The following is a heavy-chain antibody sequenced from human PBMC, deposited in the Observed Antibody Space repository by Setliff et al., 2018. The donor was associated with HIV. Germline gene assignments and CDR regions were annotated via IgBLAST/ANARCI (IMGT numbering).Heavy chain of an antibody. CDR1: GETIRNGFYY. V-gene: IGHV4-39*07. CDR2: IYYSGST. CDR3: ARDPPGYGDSNDY. Sequence: PSETLSLTCTVSGETIRNGFYYWHWMRQPPGKGLEWIGSIYYSGSTHYKSSLKSRVTISVDTSKNQFSLRLSSVTAADTAVYYCARDPPGYGDSNDYWGQGMLVTVSS. J-gene: IGHJ4*02. D-gene: IGHD4-17*01.